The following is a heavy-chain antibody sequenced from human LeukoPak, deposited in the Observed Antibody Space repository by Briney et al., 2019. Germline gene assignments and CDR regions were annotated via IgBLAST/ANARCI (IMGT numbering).Heavy chain of an antibody. CDR1: GFTFSSYA. Sequence: GGSLRLSCAASGFTFSSYAMSWVRQAPRKGLEWVSGVSGADGTTYYADSVKGRFTISRDNAKSTLYLQMNSLRAEDTAVYYCARGAIAGANFDYWGQGALVTVSS. J-gene: IGHJ4*02. CDR2: VSGADGTT. CDR3: ARGAIAGANFDY. V-gene: IGHV3-23*01. D-gene: IGHD1-26*01.